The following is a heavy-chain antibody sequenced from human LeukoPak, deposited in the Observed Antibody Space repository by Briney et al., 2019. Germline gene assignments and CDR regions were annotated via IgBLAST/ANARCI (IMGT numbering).Heavy chain of an antibody. CDR1: GYTFTSYG. V-gene: IGHV7-4-1*01. CDR2: IDTNTGNP. Sequence: ASVKVSCKASGYTFTSYGISWVRQAPGQGLEWMGWIDTNTGNPTYAQGFTGRFVFSLDTSVSTAYLQICSLKAEDTAVYYCARDYGSGSYEAWFDPWGQGTLVTVSS. D-gene: IGHD3-10*01. CDR3: ARDYGSGSYEAWFDP. J-gene: IGHJ5*02.